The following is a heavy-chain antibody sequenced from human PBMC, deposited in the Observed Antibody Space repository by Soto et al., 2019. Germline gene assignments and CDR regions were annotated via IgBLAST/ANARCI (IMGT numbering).Heavy chain of an antibody. CDR2: ISGDTT. CDR3: AKAGRAAAFFDY. J-gene: IGHJ4*02. V-gene: IGHV3-23*01. D-gene: IGHD6-13*01. CDR1: GFIFGGYA. Sequence: GGSLRSSFAALGFIFGGYARTGFRQAPGKGLEWVSTISGDTTYYADSVKGRFTISRDNSKNTLYLQMNSLRAEDTAVYYCAKAGRAAAFFDYWGQGTLVTVSS.